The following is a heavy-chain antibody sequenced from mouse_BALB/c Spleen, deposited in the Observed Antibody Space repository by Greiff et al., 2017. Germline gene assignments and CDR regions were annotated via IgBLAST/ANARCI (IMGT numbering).Heavy chain of an antibody. V-gene: IGHV1S130*01. CDR1: GYTFTISL. D-gene: IGHD1-1*01. Sequence: PLHHPFSFLFIPGSSFNLSFNSSGYTFTISLMHWAKHRPVQFLELILWIHPNSGNTNYNEKFKGKATLTVDTSSSTAYVDLSSLTSEDSAVYYGARSYYGSSPYAMDYWGQGTSVTVS. CDR3: ARSYYGSSPYAMDY. CDR2: IHPNSGNT. J-gene: IGHJ4*01.